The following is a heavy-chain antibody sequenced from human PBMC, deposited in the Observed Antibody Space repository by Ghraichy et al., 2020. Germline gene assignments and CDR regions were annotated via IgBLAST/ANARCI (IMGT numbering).Heavy chain of an antibody. J-gene: IGHJ3*02. CDR3: ARGGSSGWFFGAFDI. D-gene: IGHD6-19*01. CDR1: GFSVSSNY. V-gene: IGHV3-66*02. CDR2: FYSGGSI. Sequence: GGSLRLSCAASGFSVSSNYMSWVRQAPGKGLQWVSVFYSGGSIYYADSVKGRFTISRENSKNTLYLQMNSLRVEDTAVYYCARGGSSGWFFGAFDIWGQGTMVIVSS.